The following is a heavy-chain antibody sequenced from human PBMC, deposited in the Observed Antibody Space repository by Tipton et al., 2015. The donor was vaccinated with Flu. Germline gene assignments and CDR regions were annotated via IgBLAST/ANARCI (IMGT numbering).Heavy chain of an antibody. CDR2: IYHSGST. CDR3: ARLSYYDVDLKNFYFED. V-gene: IGHV4-38-2*01. D-gene: IGHD3-10*02. Sequence: TLSLTCAVSGYSISSGYYWGWIRQPPGKGLEWVGNIYHSGSTYYNPSLKSRVTMSIDTSKNHFSLKLSSVTAADTAVYYCARLSYYDVDLKNFYFEDWGQGTLVTVSS. J-gene: IGHJ4*02. CDR1: GYSISSGYY.